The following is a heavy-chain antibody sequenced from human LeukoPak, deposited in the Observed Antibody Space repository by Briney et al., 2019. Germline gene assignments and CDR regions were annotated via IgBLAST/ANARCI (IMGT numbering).Heavy chain of an antibody. J-gene: IGHJ6*03. CDR1: GFTFSSYE. CDR2: ISSSGSTI. V-gene: IGHV3-48*03. CDR3: ARARYGSGSFYYYYYMDV. Sequence: PGGSLRLSCAASGFTFSSYEMNWVRQAPGKGLEWVSYISSSGSTIYYADSVKGRFTISRDNAKNSLYLQMNSLRAGDTAVYYCARARYGSGSFYYYYYMDVWGKGTTVTISS. D-gene: IGHD3-10*01.